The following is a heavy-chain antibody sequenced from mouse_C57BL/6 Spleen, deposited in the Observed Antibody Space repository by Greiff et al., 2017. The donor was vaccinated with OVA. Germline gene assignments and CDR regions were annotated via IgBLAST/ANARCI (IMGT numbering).Heavy chain of an antibody. Sequence: EVQLQQSGPELVKPGASVKISCKASGYSFTGYYMNWVKQSPEKSLEWIGEINPSTGGTTYNQKFKAKATLTVDKSSSTAYMQLKSLTSEDSAVYYCARTGFDWPPYAMDYWGQGTSVTVSS. CDR2: INPSTGGT. J-gene: IGHJ4*01. D-gene: IGHD2-13*01. CDR3: ARTGFDWPPYAMDY. V-gene: IGHV1-42*01. CDR1: GYSFTGYY.